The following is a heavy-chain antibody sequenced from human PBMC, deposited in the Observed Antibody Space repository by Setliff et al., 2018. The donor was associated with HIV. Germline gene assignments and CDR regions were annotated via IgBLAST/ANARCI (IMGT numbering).Heavy chain of an antibody. CDR1: GYTFTSYG. Sequence: ASVKVSCKASGYTFTSYGISWVRQAPGQGLEWMGWISAYNGNTNYAQMFQGRVTMTRDTSTSTVYMELSSLSSEDTAVYYCARVWSPGGYSHAFDIWGQGTMVT. J-gene: IGHJ3*02. D-gene: IGHD3-22*01. CDR3: ARVWSPGGYSHAFDI. CDR2: ISAYNGNT. V-gene: IGHV1-18*01.